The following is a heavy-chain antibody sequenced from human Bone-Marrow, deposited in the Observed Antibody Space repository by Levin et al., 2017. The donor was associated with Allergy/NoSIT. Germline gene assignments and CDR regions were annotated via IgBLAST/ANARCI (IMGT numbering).Heavy chain of an antibody. CDR3: ARNPGIAAATSHGY. CDR1: GGSISSSNW. V-gene: IGHV4-4*02. J-gene: IGHJ4*02. D-gene: IGHD6-13*01. CDR2: IFHSGST. Sequence: MSSETLSLTCAVSGGSISSSNWWSWVRQPPGKGLEWIGEIFHSGSTNYNPSLKSRVTISVDKSKNQFSLKLSSVTAADTAVYYCARNPGIAAATSHGYWGQGTLVTVSS.